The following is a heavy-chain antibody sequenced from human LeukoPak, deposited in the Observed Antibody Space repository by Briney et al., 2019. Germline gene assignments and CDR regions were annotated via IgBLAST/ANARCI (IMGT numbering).Heavy chain of an antibody. V-gene: IGHV1-18*01. CDR2: ISAQHGQT. J-gene: IGHJ6*03. Sequence: ASVKVSCKTSGYSENFYSITWVRQVAGQGLEWMGWISAQHGQTEYAPNSQDRVTMTTDTYTNTAYMELRSLRSDDTAVYYCARVPITTRPTRYYYYYYMDVWGKGTTVTISS. D-gene: IGHD1/OR15-1a*01. CDR1: GYSENFYS. CDR3: ARVPITTRPTRYYYYYYMDV.